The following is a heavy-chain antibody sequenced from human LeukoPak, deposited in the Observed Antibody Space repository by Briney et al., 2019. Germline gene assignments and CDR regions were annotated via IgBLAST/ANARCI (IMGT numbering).Heavy chain of an antibody. J-gene: IGHJ4*02. CDR1: GGSFSGYY. Sequence: SETLSLTCAVYGGSFSGYYWSWIRQPPGKGLEWIGEINHSGSTNYNPSLKSRVTISVDTSKNQFSLKLSSVTAADTAVYYCAREKSRGWGRSLDFDYWGQGTLVTVSS. CDR3: AREKSRGWGRSLDFDY. V-gene: IGHV4-34*01. CDR2: INHSGST. D-gene: IGHD6-19*01.